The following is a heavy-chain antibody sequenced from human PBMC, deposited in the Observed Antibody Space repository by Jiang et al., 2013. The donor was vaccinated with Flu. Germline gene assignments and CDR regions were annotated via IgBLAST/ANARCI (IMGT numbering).Heavy chain of an antibody. Sequence: SGAEVKKPGASVKVSCKASGYTFTGYYMHWVRQAPGQGLEWMGWINPNSGGTNYAQKFQGWVTMTRDTSISTAYMELSRLRSDDTAVYYCARELTMVRGVINFDAFDIWGQGTMVTVSS. J-gene: IGHJ3*02. CDR1: GYTFTGYY. CDR3: ARELTMVRGVINFDAFDI. D-gene: IGHD3-10*01. CDR2: INPNSGGT. V-gene: IGHV1-2*04.